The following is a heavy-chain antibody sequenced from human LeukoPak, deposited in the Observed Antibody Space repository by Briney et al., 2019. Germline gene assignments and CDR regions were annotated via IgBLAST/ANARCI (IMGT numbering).Heavy chain of an antibody. V-gene: IGHV4-61*02. CDR2: IYTSGST. Sequence: SETLSLTCTVPGGPISSGSYYWSWIRQPAGEGLEWIGRIYTSGSTNYNPSRKSRVTISVDTSKNQFSLKLSSVTAADTAVYYCARGSTYYYDSSIDYWGQGTLVTVSS. CDR1: GGPISSGSYY. J-gene: IGHJ4*02. D-gene: IGHD3-22*01. CDR3: ARGSTYYYDSSIDY.